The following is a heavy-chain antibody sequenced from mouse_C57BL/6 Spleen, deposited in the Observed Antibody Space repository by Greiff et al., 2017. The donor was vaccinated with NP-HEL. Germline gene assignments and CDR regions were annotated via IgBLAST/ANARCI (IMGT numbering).Heavy chain of an antibody. V-gene: IGHV1-39*01. Sequence: EVQLQQSGPELVKSRASVKISCKASGYSFTDYNMNWVKPSHGTSLEWIGVITPNDDTTSYNQTFKGKSTLTVDLSSSTAYMQLTSLTSEDSAVFYCANPYPGELYSWGQCNTLTVAS. D-gene: IGHD2-10*01. CDR3: ANPYPGELYS. CDR2: ITPNDDTT. J-gene: IGHJ2*01. CDR1: GYSFTDYN.